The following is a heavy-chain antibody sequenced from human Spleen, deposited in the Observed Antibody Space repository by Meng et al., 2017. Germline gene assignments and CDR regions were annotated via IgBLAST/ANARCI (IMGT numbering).Heavy chain of an antibody. CDR3: SVHVDY. CDR2: MKSNVDGGTV. CDR1: GFTFSNAW. J-gene: IGHJ4*01. V-gene: IGHV3-15*01. Sequence: GESLKISCAASGFTFSNAWMTWVRQAPGKGLEWIGRMKSNVDGGTVDYTAAVKGRFFISSDDSENNFYLHMNSLKTEDTAVYYCSVHVDYWGHGTLVTVSS.